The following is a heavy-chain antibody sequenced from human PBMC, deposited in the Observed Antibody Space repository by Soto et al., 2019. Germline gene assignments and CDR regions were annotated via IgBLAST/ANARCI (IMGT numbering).Heavy chain of an antibody. V-gene: IGHV3-33*01. CDR1: GFTFSSYG. D-gene: IGHD6-13*01. CDR2: IWYDGSNK. J-gene: IGHJ6*02. CDR3: ARDNYAGYKPGGAAAGYYYYGMDV. Sequence: QVQLVESGGGVVQPGRSLRLSCAASGFTFSSYGMHWVRQAPGKGLEWVAVIWYDGSNKYYADSVKGRFTISRDNSKNTLYLQMNSLRAEDTAVYYCARDNYAGYKPGGAAAGYYYYGMDVWGQGTTVTVSS.